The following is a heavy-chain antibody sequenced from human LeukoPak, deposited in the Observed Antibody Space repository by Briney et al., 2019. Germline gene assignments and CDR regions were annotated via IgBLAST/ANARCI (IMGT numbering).Heavy chain of an antibody. D-gene: IGHD4-17*01. CDR3: ARDTVTTFRFRDYYYYGMDV. CDR1: GFTVSTNY. CDR2: IYSAGST. J-gene: IGHJ6*02. Sequence: GGSLRLSCAASGFTVSTNYMNWVRQAPGKGVEWVSVIYSAGSTYSADSVQLPFTLSRDNSKNTLYLQMNSLRAEDTAVYYCARDTVTTFRFRDYYYYGMDVWGQGTTVTVSS. V-gene: IGHV3-53*01.